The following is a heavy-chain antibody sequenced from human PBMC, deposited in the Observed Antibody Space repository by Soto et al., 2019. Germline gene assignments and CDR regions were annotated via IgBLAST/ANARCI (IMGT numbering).Heavy chain of an antibody. J-gene: IGHJ2*01. V-gene: IGHV3-53*02. Sequence: EVQLVETGGALIQPGGSLRLSCAASGFPVNATYLSWVRQAPGKGLEWLSVLYADGSTYYIDSVKGRFRISRDSSKNNRYLQMDSLRAEDTAMYFCARTAEGDTPRTHWYFDLWGRGTLVTVSS. D-gene: IGHD5-18*01. CDR2: LYADGST. CDR3: ARTAEGDTPRTHWYFDL. CDR1: GFPVNATY.